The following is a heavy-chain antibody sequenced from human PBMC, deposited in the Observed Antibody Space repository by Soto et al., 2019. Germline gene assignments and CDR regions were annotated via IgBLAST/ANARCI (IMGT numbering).Heavy chain of an antibody. CDR2: GGT. J-gene: IGHJ2*01. Sequence: GGTYYADSVKGRFTISRDNSKNTVYLQMNSLRAEDTAVYYCATVVAARKNKSIWSALEPQGWYFDLWGRGTLVTVSS. D-gene: IGHD3-3*01. CDR3: ATVVAARKNKSIWSALEPQGWYFDL. V-gene: IGHV3-53*01.